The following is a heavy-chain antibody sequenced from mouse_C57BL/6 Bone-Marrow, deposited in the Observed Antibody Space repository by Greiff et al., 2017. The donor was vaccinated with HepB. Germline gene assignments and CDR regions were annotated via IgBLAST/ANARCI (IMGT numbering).Heavy chain of an antibody. D-gene: IGHD1-1*01. CDR3: ARSGVDYDGSSSAWFAY. J-gene: IGHJ3*01. CDR1: GYTFTGYW. CDR2: ILPGSGST. Sequence: VQLQQSGAELMKPGASVKLSCKATGYTFTGYWIEWVKQRPGHGLEWIGEILPGSGSTNYNEKFKGKATFTADTSSNTAYMQLSSLTTEDSAIYCCARSGVDYDGSSSAWFAYWGQGTLVTVSA. V-gene: IGHV1-9*01.